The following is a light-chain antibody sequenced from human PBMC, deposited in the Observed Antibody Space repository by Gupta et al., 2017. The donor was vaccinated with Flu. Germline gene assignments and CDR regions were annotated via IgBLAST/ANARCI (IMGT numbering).Light chain of an antibody. V-gene: IGKV1-39*01. CDR1: QSVSSS. CDR3: QQTYTTPYT. Sequence: DIHMTQSPSALSASEGDRVTITCRASQSVSSSLNWYQHKAGKVPNLLIYLTSKLQSGVPSRFSGSGSGTHFTLTISSLQPEDFASYYCQQTYTTPYTFGQGTKLGI. J-gene: IGKJ2*01. CDR2: LTS.